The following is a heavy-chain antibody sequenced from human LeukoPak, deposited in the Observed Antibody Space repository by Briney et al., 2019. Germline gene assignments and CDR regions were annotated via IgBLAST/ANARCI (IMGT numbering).Heavy chain of an antibody. D-gene: IGHD3-9*01. Sequence: SETLSLTCTVSGGSISSYYWSWIRQPPGKGLEWIGYIYYSGSTNYNPSLKSQVTISVDTSKNQFSLKLSSVTAADTAVYYCARSPGTYYDILTGYFPYYFDYWGQGTLVTVSS. J-gene: IGHJ4*02. CDR2: IYYSGST. V-gene: IGHV4-59*01. CDR1: GGSISSYY. CDR3: ARSPGTYYDILTGYFPYYFDY.